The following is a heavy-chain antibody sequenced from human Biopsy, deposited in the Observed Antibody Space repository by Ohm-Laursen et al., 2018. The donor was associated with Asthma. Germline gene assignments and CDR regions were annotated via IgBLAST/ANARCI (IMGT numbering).Heavy chain of an antibody. CDR2: ISFNGSNK. V-gene: IGHV3-30*18. D-gene: IGHD1-26*01. CDR3: AKEVFPGWELRRGPDS. J-gene: IGHJ4*02. CDR1: GFTFSNYG. Sequence: SLRLSCSASGFTFSNYGMHWVRQAPGKGLDWVAVISFNGSNKNYTDSVKGRFTISRDNSRNTLHLEMNSLRAEDTAVYFCAKEVFPGWELRRGPDSWGQGTLVTVSS.